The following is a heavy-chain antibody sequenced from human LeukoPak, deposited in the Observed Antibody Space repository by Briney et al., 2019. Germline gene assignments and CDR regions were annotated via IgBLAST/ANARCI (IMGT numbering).Heavy chain of an antibody. CDR1: GSTFSDYS. V-gene: IGHV3-21*01. Sequence: GGSLRLSCATSGSTFSDYSMTWVRQAPGKGLEWVSPITSTSSHINYADSVRGRFTISRDNAKNALFLQMTSLTDEDTALYYCARARLGYYDEYFDPWGQGTQVTVSS. CDR2: ITSTSSHI. J-gene: IGHJ5*02. D-gene: IGHD3-16*01. CDR3: ARARLGYYDEYFDP.